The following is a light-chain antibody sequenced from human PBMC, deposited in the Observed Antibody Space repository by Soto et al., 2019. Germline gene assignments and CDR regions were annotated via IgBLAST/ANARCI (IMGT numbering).Light chain of an antibody. CDR2: EVS. V-gene: IGLV2-8*01. CDR1: SSDAGGYNY. J-gene: IGLJ1*01. CDR3: SSYAGSNKSV. Sequence: QSVLTQPPSASGSPGQSVTISCTGTSSDAGGYNYVSCNQQHPGKAHKLMIYEVSKRPSGVPDRFSGSKSGNTASLTVSGLQPEDEADYYCSSYAGSNKSVFGTGTKVTVL.